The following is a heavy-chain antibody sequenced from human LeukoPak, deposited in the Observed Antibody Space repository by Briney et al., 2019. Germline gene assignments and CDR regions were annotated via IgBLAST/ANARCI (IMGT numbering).Heavy chain of an antibody. Sequence: GGSLRLSCAASGFTFSSYWMSWVRQAPGKGLEWVANIKQDGSEKYYVDSVKGRFTISRDNAKNSLYLQMNSLRAEDTAVYYCARVGDCSSTSCYLSYWGQGTLVTVSS. D-gene: IGHD2-2*01. CDR1: GFTFSSYW. V-gene: IGHV3-7*01. CDR3: ARVGDCSSTSCYLSY. CDR2: IKQDGSEK. J-gene: IGHJ4*02.